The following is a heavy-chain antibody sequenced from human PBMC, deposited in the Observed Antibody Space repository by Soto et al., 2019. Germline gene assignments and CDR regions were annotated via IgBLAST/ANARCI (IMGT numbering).Heavy chain of an antibody. J-gene: IGHJ4*02. CDR1: GFTFSSYA. CDR2: ISYDGSNK. V-gene: IGHV3-30-3*01. CDR3: ARDTTTVTTRLYFDY. Sequence: QVQLVESGGGVVQPGRSLRLSCAASGFTFSSYAMHWVRQAPGKGLEWVAVISYDGSNKYYADSVKGRFTISRDNSKNTLYLQMNSLRAEDTAVYYCARDTTTVTTRLYFDYWGQGTLVTVSS. D-gene: IGHD4-17*01.